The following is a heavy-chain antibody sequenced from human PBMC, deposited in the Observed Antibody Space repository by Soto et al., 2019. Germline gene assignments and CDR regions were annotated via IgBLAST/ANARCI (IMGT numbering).Heavy chain of an antibody. CDR1: GFTFSSYT. CDR2: ISGSGSRT. V-gene: IGHV3-23*01. Sequence: GGSLRLSCAASGFTFSSYTMSWVRQAPGKGLEWVSTISGSGSRTYAADSVMVRFTISKDNAKNTLYLQMNSLRVEDTAIYYCAKAWGIDYWGQGTLVTVSS. J-gene: IGHJ4*02. D-gene: IGHD7-27*01. CDR3: AKAWGIDY.